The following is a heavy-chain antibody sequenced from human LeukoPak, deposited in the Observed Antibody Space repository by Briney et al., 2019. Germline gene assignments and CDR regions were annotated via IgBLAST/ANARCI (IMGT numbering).Heavy chain of an antibody. V-gene: IGHV3-48*03. CDR3: ARSMVTNYFDH. D-gene: IGHD4-17*01. CDR1: GFTFSSYE. J-gene: IGHJ4*02. Sequence: PGGPLRLSCAASGFTFSSYEMNWVRQAPGKGLEWVSYISRSGSNIYYADAVQGRFTISRDNAKNSLYLQMNSLRAEDTAVYYCARSMVTNYFDHWGQGALVAVSS. CDR2: ISRSGSNI.